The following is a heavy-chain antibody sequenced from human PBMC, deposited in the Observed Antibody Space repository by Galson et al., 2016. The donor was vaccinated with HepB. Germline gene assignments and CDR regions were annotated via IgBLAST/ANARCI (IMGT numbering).Heavy chain of an antibody. CDR2: IYPGDSDT. D-gene: IGHD3-9*01. CDR3: ARRVGGNWLYWFDP. CDR1: GYIFTDYW. J-gene: IGHJ5*02. V-gene: IGHV5-51*01. Sequence: QSGAEVKKPGEPLRISCKASGYIFTDYWIGWVRQMPGKGLEWMGIIYPGDSDTRYSPSLQGQVTISVDKTISTAYLYWDSLKASDTAMYYCARRVGGNWLYWFDPWGQGTLVTVSS.